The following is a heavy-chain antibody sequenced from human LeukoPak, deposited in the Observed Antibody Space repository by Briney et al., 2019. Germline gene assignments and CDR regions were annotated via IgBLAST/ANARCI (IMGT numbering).Heavy chain of an antibody. V-gene: IGHV3-48*01. D-gene: IGHD3-16*01. CDR2: ISGSSNTM. CDR1: DFTFSSYY. Sequence: GGSRRLSCGAFDFTFSSYYMNWVRKSPGKGLEWISYISGSSNTMYYADSVKGRFFIYRDNATGSFYLQSNGLTVEATAVYYWARDRVRGLRPRAFYIWGQGTAVSVSS. J-gene: IGHJ3*02. CDR3: ARDRVRGLRPRAFYI.